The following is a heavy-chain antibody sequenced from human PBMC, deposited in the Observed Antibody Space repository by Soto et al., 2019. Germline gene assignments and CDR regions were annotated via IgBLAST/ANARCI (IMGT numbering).Heavy chain of an antibody. J-gene: IGHJ4*02. CDR3: ASSVAAAGLYFDY. D-gene: IGHD6-13*01. V-gene: IGHV4-39*01. CDR1: GGSSSHRRYY. Sequence: SETLSLTCTVSGGSSSHRRYYWGWIRQPPGKGLEWIGSIYYSGITYYHRSLKSRVTMSVYTSRNQFSLKLISLTAADTAVYYCASSVAAAGLYFDYGGQGTLVTVSS. CDR2: IYYSGIT.